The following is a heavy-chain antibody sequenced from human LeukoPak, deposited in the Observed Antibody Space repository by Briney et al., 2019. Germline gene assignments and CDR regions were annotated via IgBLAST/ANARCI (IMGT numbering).Heavy chain of an antibody. CDR3: ARVRVVVAADYFDY. V-gene: IGHV4-39*07. D-gene: IGHD2-15*01. CDR2: IYYSGST. CDR1: GGSISSSSYY. Sequence: SETLSLTCTVSGGSISSSSYYWGWIRQPPGKGLEWIGSIYYSGSTYYNPSLKSRVTISVDTSKNQFSLKLSSVTAADTAVYYCARVRVVVAADYFDYWGQGTLVTVSS. J-gene: IGHJ4*02.